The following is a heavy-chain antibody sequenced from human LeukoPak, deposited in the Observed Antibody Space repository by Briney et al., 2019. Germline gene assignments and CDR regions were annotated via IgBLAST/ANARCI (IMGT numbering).Heavy chain of an antibody. V-gene: IGHV3-21*01. CDR1: GFTFSSYS. CDR2: ISSSSSYI. J-gene: IGHJ5*02. Sequence: GGSLRLSCAASGFTFSSYSMNWVRQAPGKGLEWVSSISSSSSYIYYADSVKGRFTISRDDAKNSLYLQMNSLRAEDTAVYYCARDRHYYGADRPFDHWGQGTLVTVSS. CDR3: ARDRHYYGADRPFDH. D-gene: IGHD3-10*01.